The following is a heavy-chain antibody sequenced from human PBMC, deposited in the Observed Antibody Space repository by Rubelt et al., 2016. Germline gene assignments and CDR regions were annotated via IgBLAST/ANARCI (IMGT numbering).Heavy chain of an antibody. CDR1: GGSISSSSYY. Sequence: QLQLQESGPGLVKPSETLSLTCTVSGGSISSSSYYWGWIRQPPGKGLEWIGGNYYSGSTYYNPSLKSRVSISGDTSKNQFSLKLSSGTAADTAVYYCARYGGNQDGYWGQGTLVTVSS. V-gene: IGHV4-39*01. CDR3: ARYGGNQDGY. J-gene: IGHJ4*02. D-gene: IGHD4-23*01. CDR2: NYYSGST.